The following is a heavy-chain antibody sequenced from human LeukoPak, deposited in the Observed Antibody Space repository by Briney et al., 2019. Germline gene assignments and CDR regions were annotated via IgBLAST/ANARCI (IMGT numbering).Heavy chain of an antibody. Sequence: SETLSLTCTVSGGSISRYYWSWIRQPAGKGLQWIGRIYGSGSTTYNPSLKSRLTMSVDTSKNQFSLKLSSMTAADTAVYYCARDSIAAVVDYWGQGTLVTVSS. J-gene: IGHJ4*02. CDR1: GGSISRYY. CDR3: ARDSIAAVVDY. CDR2: IYGSGST. D-gene: IGHD6-13*01. V-gene: IGHV4-4*07.